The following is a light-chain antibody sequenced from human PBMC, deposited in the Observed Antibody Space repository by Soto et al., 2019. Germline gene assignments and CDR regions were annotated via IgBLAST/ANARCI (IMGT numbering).Light chain of an antibody. J-gene: IGKJ1*01. CDR2: DAS. Sequence: DIVLTQSPGTLSFSPGERATLSCRASQHVTSNFLAWYQQKPGQAPTLLIYDASNRATGIPDRFSGSGSGTDFTLTIDRLEPEDFAVYSCQQYSSSPWTFGRGTKVDIK. CDR1: QHVTSNF. V-gene: IGKV3-20*01. CDR3: QQYSSSPWT.